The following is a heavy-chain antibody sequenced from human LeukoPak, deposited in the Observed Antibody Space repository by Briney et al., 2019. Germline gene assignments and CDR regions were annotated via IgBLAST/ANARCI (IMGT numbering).Heavy chain of an antibody. D-gene: IGHD6-13*01. J-gene: IGHJ6*03. CDR1: GYTFDGYY. CDR3: ARGIGDIAAAQRPPSYYYYYMDV. V-gene: IGHV1-2*02. CDR2: INPNSGDT. Sequence: HGASVKVSCKASGYTFDGYYMHWVRQAPGQGLEWMGWINPNSGDTNYAQKFQGRVTMTRDTSISTAYMELSRLRSDDTAVYYCARGIGDIAAAQRPPSYYYYYMDVWGKGTTVTVSS.